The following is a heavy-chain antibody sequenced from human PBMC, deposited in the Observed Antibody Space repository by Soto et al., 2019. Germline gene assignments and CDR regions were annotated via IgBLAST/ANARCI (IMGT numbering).Heavy chain of an antibody. Sequence: QVQLVESGGGVVQPGRSLRLSCAASGFTFSSYGMHWVRQAPGKGLEWVAVIWYDGSNKYYADSVKGRFTISRDNSKNTLYLQMNSLRAEDTAVYYCAREDHYGDSPFTFDYLGQGTLVTVSS. J-gene: IGHJ4*02. V-gene: IGHV3-33*01. CDR3: AREDHYGDSPFTFDY. D-gene: IGHD4-17*01. CDR1: GFTFSSYG. CDR2: IWYDGSNK.